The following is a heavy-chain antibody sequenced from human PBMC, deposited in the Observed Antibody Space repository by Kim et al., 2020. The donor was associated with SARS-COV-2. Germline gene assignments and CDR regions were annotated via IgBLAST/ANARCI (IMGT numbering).Heavy chain of an antibody. V-gene: IGHV3-74*01. D-gene: IGHD6-19*01. CDR2: VSSEGSIT. J-gene: IGHJ4*02. CDR1: GFTFSNYW. Sequence: GGSLRLSCAASGFTFSNYWMCWVRQVPGKGLIWVSRVSSEGSITTYADLVKGRFTISRDNAKNTLYLQMNSLRDEDAAVYYCARLMYSSFSSSDHWGQGTLVNVSS. CDR3: ARLMYSSFSSSDH.